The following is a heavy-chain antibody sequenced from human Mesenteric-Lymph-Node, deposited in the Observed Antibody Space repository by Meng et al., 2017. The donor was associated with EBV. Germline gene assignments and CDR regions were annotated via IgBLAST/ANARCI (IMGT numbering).Heavy chain of an antibody. CDR3: ARDLGYSGYYPAY. CDR1: GDSVSSGSKY. CDR2: MYYSGIT. D-gene: IGHD5-12*01. Sequence: QLPLAESGSVPVNTSETLSLTCTVFGDSVSSGSKYWSCIRQSPENRLEWIGYMYYSGITKYNPSIKSRVTISVDTPKNQFSLKLSSVTAADTAVYYCARDLGYSGYYPAYWGQGTLVTVSS. J-gene: IGHJ4*02. V-gene: IGHV4-61*01.